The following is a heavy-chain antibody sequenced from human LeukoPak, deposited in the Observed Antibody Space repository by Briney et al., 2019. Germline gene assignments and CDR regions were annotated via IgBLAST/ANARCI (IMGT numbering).Heavy chain of an antibody. V-gene: IGHV1-2*02. Sequence: GASVKVSCKACGYTYTCYYMHGVRQAPGKGLAGMGLNNSSSGGTNFVQKFQDGVIMTRDTSISTAYMELSRLRSDDTAVYYCARVVGGKYYYSETDDYWGQGTLVTVSS. D-gene: IGHD3-10*01. J-gene: IGHJ4*02. CDR1: GYTYTCYY. CDR3: ARVVGGKYYYSETDDY. CDR2: NNSSSGGT.